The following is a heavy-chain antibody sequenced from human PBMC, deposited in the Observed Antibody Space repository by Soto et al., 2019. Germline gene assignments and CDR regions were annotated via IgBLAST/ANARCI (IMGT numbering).Heavy chain of an antibody. D-gene: IGHD5-18*01. Sequence: GASVKVSCKAFGYTFTSYGISWVRQALGQGLERMGGIIPIFGTANYAQKFQGRVTITADESTSTAYMELSSLRSEDTAVYYCARDFPNSAGYSYGRGYYYYYGMDVWGQGTTVTVS. CDR3: ARDFPNSAGYSYGRGYYYYYGMDV. V-gene: IGHV1-69*13. J-gene: IGHJ6*02. CDR2: IIPIFGTA. CDR1: GYTFTSYG.